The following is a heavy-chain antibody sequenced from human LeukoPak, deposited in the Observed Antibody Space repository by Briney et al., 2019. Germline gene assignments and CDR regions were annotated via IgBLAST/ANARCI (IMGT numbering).Heavy chain of an antibody. CDR2: IGTAGDT. Sequence: GGSLRLSCAASGFTFSSYDMHWVRQATGKGLEWVSAIGTAGDTYYPGSVKGRFTISRENAKNSLYLQMNSLRAGDTAVYYCARAGWLGAFDIWGQGTMVTVSS. J-gene: IGHJ3*02. V-gene: IGHV3-13*01. CDR1: GFTFSSYD. CDR3: ARAGWLGAFDI. D-gene: IGHD2-15*01.